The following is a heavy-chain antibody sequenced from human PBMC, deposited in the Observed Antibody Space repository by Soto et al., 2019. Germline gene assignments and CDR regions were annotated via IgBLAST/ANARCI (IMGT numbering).Heavy chain of an antibody. Sequence: QVQLVQSGAEVKKPGSSVKVSCKASGGTFSSYAISWVRQAPGQGLEWMGGIIPIFGTANYAQKFQGRVTITANESTSPAYMGLSSLRSEDTAVYYCARYSYGYSYFDYWGQGTLVTVSS. J-gene: IGHJ4*02. CDR1: GGTFSSYA. V-gene: IGHV1-69*12. D-gene: IGHD5-18*01. CDR3: ARYSYGYSYFDY. CDR2: IIPIFGTA.